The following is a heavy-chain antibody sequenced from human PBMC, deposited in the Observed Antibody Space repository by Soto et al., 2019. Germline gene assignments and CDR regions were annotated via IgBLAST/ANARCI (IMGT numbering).Heavy chain of an antibody. CDR2: MNPNSGNT. CDR3: ASFHKYGYQLIYAFDI. D-gene: IGHD2-2*01. V-gene: IGHV1-8*02. Sequence: ASVKVSCKASGYTFTSYDINWVRQATGQGLEWMGWMNPNSGNTGYAQKFQGRVTMTRNTSISTAYMELSSLRSEDTAVYYCASFHKYGYQLIYAFDIWGQGTMVTVSS. J-gene: IGHJ3*02. CDR1: GYTFTSYD.